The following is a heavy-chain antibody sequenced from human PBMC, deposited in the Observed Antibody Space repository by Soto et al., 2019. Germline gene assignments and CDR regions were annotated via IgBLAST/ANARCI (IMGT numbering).Heavy chain of an antibody. D-gene: IGHD6-13*01. V-gene: IGHV3-23*01. CDR3: AREISSWTPYFDY. CDR2: ISGSGGST. J-gene: IGHJ4*02. CDR1: GFTFISYA. Sequence: PWGSLRLSCAASGFTFISYAIILFGHSPGKGLEWVSAISGSGGSTYYADSVKGRFTISRDSSKNTLYLQMNSLRAEDTAVYYCAREISSWTPYFDYWGQGTLVTVSS.